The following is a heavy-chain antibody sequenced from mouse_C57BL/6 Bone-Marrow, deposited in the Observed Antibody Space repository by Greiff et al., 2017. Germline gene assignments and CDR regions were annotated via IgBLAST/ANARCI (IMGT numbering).Heavy chain of an antibody. CDR3: ARSAGMDY. Sequence: VQLQQSGPELVKPGASVKISCKASGYAFSSSWMNWVKQRPGKGLEWIGRIYPGDGDTNYNGKFKGKATLTAEKSSSTAYMELNSLTSEDSAVYYCARSAGMDYWGQGTSVTVSS. CDR1: GYAFSSSW. CDR2: IYPGDGDT. V-gene: IGHV1-82*01. J-gene: IGHJ4*01.